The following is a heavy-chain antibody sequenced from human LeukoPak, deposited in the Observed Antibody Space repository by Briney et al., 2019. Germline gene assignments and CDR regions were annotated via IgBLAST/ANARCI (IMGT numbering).Heavy chain of an antibody. Sequence: SETLSLTCTVSGGSISSSIYSCGWIRQPPGKGLEGIRIIYYSRNSYYTPSLKSRVTISADTSKDEFSLRLSSVTAADTAVYYCARALVREVVGWAPFELSNWFDPWGQGTLVTVSS. D-gene: IGHD3-10*01. CDR3: ARALVREVVGWAPFELSNWFDP. J-gene: IGHJ5*02. V-gene: IGHV4-39*07. CDR2: IYYSRNS. CDR1: GGSISSSIYS.